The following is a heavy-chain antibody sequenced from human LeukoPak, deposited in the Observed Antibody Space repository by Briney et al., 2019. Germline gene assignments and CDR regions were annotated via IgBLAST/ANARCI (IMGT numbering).Heavy chain of an antibody. J-gene: IGHJ6*03. D-gene: IGHD2-2*01. CDR2: IYHSGST. V-gene: IGHV4-38-2*02. Sequence: PSETLSLTCTVSGYSISSGYYWGWIRQPPGKGLEWIGSIYHSGSTYYNPSLKSRVTISVDTSKNQFSLKLSSVTAADTAVYYCARVVGSSTPLSMGVWGKGTTVTVSS. CDR1: GYSISSGYY. CDR3: ARVVGSSTPLSMGV.